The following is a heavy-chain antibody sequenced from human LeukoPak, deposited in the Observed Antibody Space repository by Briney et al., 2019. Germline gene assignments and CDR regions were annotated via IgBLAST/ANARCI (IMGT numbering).Heavy chain of an antibody. CDR3: ARANYYDSSGYFLSHDY. CDR1: GASISSNNW. V-gene: IGHV4-4*02. D-gene: IGHD3-22*01. Sequence: SETLSLTCDVSGASISSNNWWSWVRQPPGKGLEWIGEIFHGGNTNYNPSLKSRVTISVDKSNNQFSLKLSSVTAADTAVYYCARANYYDSSGYFLSHDYWGQGTLVTVSS. CDR2: IFHGGNT. J-gene: IGHJ4*02.